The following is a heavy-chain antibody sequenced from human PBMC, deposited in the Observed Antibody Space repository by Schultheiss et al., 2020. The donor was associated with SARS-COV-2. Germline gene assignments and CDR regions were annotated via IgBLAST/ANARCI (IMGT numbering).Heavy chain of an antibody. Sequence: KISCKGSGYSFTSYGISWVRQDTGQGLEWMGWMNPNSGGTNYAQKFQGRVTMTRNTSISTAYMELSSLRSEDTAVYYCAKAKHTSSAYYYYGMDVWGQGTTVTVSS. CDR2: MNPNSGGT. D-gene: IGHD6-19*01. CDR1: GYSFTSYG. CDR3: AKAKHTSSAYYYYGMDV. V-gene: IGHV1-8*02. J-gene: IGHJ6*02.